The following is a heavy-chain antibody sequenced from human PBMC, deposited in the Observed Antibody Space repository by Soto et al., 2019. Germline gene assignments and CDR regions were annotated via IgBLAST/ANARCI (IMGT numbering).Heavy chain of an antibody. Sequence: QVQLVQSGAEVKKPGASVKVSCKASGYTFTSYGISWVRQAPGQGLEWMGWISAYNGNTKYAQKLQGRVTMTTDTAPSTAYMEPRSLKSDDTAVYYCARDLGGSYYAPVDYWGQGTLVTVSS. J-gene: IGHJ4*02. CDR2: ISAYNGNT. V-gene: IGHV1-18*01. CDR3: ARDLGGSYYAPVDY. D-gene: IGHD1-26*01. CDR1: GYTFTSYG.